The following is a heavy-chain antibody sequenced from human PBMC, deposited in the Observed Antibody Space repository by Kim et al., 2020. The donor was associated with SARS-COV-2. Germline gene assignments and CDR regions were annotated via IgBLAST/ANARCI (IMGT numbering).Heavy chain of an antibody. Sequence: GGSLRLSCGASGFTFSSYGMYWVRQAPGKGLEWVAVIWYDGSKKYYAESVKGRFTISRDNSKNTLYLQMNSLRAEDTAVYYCARDSGSWYWGYYYYGMDVWGQGTTVTVSS. J-gene: IGHJ6*02. CDR1: GFTFSSYG. CDR2: IWYDGSKK. V-gene: IGHV3-33*01. D-gene: IGHD6-13*01. CDR3: ARDSGSWYWGYYYYGMDV.